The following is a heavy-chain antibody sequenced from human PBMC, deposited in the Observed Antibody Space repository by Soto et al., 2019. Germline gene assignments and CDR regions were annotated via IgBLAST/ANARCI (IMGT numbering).Heavy chain of an antibody. V-gene: IGHV3-53*04. CDR2: IYSGGST. CDR1: GFTVSSNY. D-gene: IGHD4-17*01. J-gene: IGHJ4*02. Sequence: EVQLVESGGGLVQPGGSLRLSCAASGFTVSSNYMSWVRQAPGKGLEWVSVIYSGGSTYYADSVKGRFTISRHNAKNTPYLQMNGLRAEATAVYYCAGDFRPPYGVRYFDYWGQGTLVTVSS. CDR3: AGDFRPPYGVRYFDY.